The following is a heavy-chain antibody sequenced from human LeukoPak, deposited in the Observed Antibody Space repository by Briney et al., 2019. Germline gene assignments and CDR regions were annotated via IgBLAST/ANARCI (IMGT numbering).Heavy chain of an antibody. CDR1: GYSFTSYW. V-gene: IGHV5-51*01. CDR2: IYPGDSDT. D-gene: IGHD5/OR15-5a*01. CDR3: ARHFPSAAFIYPSFDY. J-gene: IGHJ4*02. Sequence: RGESLKISCKGSGYSFTSYWIGWVRQLPGKGLEWVGIIYPGDSDTRYSPSFQGQVTISADQSISTAYLQWSSLKASDAAMYYCARHFPSAAFIYPSFDYWGQGTLVTVSS.